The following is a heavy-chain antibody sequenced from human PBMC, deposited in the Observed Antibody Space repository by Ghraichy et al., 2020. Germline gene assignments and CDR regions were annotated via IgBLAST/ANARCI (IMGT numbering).Heavy chain of an antibody. CDR3: ARGPPYSSSLYFDD. V-gene: IGHV4-59*01. D-gene: IGHD6-6*01. CDR1: GGSISSYY. CDR2: IYYSGST. J-gene: IGHJ4*02. Sequence: SETLSLTCTVSGGSISSYYWSWIRQPPGKGLEWIGYIYYSGSTNYNPSLKSRVTISVDTSKNQFSLKLSSVTAAATAVYYCARGPPYSSSLYFDDWGQGTLVTVSS.